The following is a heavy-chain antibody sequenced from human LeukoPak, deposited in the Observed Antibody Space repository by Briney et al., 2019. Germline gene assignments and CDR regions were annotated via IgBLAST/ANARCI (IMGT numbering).Heavy chain of an antibody. CDR1: GFTFSSYG. CDR2: IYYDGSNK. J-gene: IGHJ3*01. V-gene: IGHV3-33*01. Sequence: PGRSLRLSCAASGFTFSSYGMHWVRQAPGKGLEWVALIYYDGSNKYYADSVKGRFTISRDNSKNTLYLQMNSLRAEDTAVYFCARGTTADAFDVWGQGTVVTVSS. CDR3: ARGTTADAFDV. D-gene: IGHD4-17*01.